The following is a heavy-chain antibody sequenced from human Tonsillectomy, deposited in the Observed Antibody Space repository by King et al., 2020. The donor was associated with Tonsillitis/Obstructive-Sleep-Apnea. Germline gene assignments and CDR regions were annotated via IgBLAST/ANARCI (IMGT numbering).Heavy chain of an antibody. Sequence: VQLVESGGGVVQPGRSLRLSCAASGFTFSSYGMHWVRQAPGKGLEWVAVIWYAGSNKYYADCVKGRFTISRENSKNTLYLQMNSLRAEDTAVYYCARDRYDFWSGYYSYPFDYWGQGTLVTVSS. CDR2: IWYAGSNK. J-gene: IGHJ4*02. D-gene: IGHD3-3*01. V-gene: IGHV3-33*01. CDR3: ARDRYDFWSGYYSYPFDY. CDR1: GFTFSSYG.